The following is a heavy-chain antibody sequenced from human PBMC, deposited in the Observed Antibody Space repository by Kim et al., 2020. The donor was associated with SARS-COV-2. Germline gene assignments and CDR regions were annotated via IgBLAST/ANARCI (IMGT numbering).Heavy chain of an antibody. CDR1: GFSFNNFG. D-gene: IGHD3-16*01. Sequence: GGSLRLSCEASGFSFNNFGMHWVRQAPGKGLEWVALISYEGDKKYYADSLKGRFTISRDSSKNTLYLQMNSLRAEDTAVYYCAEDRSFCIITFGGESGGLEVGRQGPTVSVPS. CDR2: ISYEGDKK. J-gene: IGHJ6*02. CDR3: AEDRSFCIITFGGESGGLEV. V-gene: IGHV3-30*18.